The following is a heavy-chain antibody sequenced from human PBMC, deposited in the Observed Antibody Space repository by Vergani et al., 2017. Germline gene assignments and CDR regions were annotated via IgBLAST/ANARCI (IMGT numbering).Heavy chain of an antibody. J-gene: IGHJ4*02. CDR1: GGSISSGGYS. Sequence: QLQLQESGSGLVKPSQTLSLTCAVSGGSISSGGYSWNWIRQPPGKGLEWIGYIYHSGSTYYNPSLKSRVTISVDRSKNQFSLKLSAVTAADTAVYYCASAYGSGVGIGYWGQGTLVTVSS. CDR2: IYHSGST. V-gene: IGHV4-30-2*01. CDR3: ASAYGSGVGIGY. D-gene: IGHD3-10*01.